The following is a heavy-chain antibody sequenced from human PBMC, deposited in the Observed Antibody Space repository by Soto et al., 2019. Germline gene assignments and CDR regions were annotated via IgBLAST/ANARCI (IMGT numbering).Heavy chain of an antibody. D-gene: IGHD2-2*01. CDR3: ARSTGTAAQNGFDP. Sequence: ASVKVSCKASGYTFTGYYMHWVRQAPGQGLEWMGWINPNSGGTNYAQKFQGWVTMTRDTSISTAYMELSRLRSDDTAVYYCARSTGTAAQNGFDPWGQGTLVTVSS. J-gene: IGHJ5*02. CDR2: INPNSGGT. CDR1: GYTFTGYY. V-gene: IGHV1-2*04.